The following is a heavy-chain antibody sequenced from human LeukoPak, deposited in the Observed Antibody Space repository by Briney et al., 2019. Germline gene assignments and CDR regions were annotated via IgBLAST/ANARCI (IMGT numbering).Heavy chain of an antibody. CDR2: ISSSGSTI. J-gene: IGHJ3*02. V-gene: IGHV3-11*01. D-gene: IGHD2-2*01. CDR3: ARVVGYCSSTSYYEAFDI. CDR1: GFTFSDYY. Sequence: GGSLRLSCAASGFTFSDYYMSWIRQAPGKGLEWVSYISSSGSTIYYADSVKGRFTISRDNAKNSLYLQMNSLRAEDTAVYYCARVVGYCSSTSYYEAFDIWGQGTMVTVSS.